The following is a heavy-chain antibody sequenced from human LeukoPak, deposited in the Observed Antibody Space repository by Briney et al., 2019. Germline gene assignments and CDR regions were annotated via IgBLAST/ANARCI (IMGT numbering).Heavy chain of an antibody. D-gene: IGHD3-10*02. Sequence: GGSLRLSCAASGFPFSSYAMHWVRQAPGKGLEWVAVISYDGSNKYYADSVKGRFTISRDNSKNTLYLQMNSLRAEDTAVYYCARASVRGDFDYWGQGTLVTVSS. CDR2: ISYDGSNK. J-gene: IGHJ4*02. CDR3: ARASVRGDFDY. CDR1: GFPFSSYA. V-gene: IGHV3-30*01.